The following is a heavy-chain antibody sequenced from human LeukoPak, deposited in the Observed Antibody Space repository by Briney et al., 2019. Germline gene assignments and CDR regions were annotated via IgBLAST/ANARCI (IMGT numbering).Heavy chain of an antibody. V-gene: IGHV3-23*01. J-gene: IGHJ4*02. Sequence: VGSLRLSCAASGFTFSSYATSWVRQAPGKGLEWVSAIGGSGGSTYYPDSVKGRFTISRDNSKNTLYLQMNSLRAEDTAVYYCAKDAHIAVADTGDWGQGPLVTVSS. CDR3: AKDAHIAVADTGD. CDR1: GFTFSSYA. D-gene: IGHD6-19*01. CDR2: IGGSGGST.